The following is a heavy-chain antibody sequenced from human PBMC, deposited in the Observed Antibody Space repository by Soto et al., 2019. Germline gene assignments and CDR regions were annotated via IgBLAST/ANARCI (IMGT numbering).Heavy chain of an antibody. CDR1: GDSISDYY. Sequence: SETLSLTCTVSGDSISDYYYTWIRQSAGKRLEWIVRIYTSGTTNYNPSLKSRVTISVDTSKNLVSLRLNSVTAADKAVYYCAREPPMAWYLDFWGQG. CDR3: AREPPMAWYLDF. V-gene: IGHV4-4*07. CDR2: IYTSGTT. J-gene: IGHJ4*02.